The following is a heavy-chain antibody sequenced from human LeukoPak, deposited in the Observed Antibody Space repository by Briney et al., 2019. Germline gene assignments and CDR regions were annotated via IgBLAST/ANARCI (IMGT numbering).Heavy chain of an antibody. CDR1: GYTFTSYG. V-gene: IGHV1-18*01. J-gene: IGHJ5*02. Sequence: GASVKVSCEASGYTFTSYGISWVRQAPGQGLEWMGWISGYNGNTNYAQKFQGRVTMTTDTSTSTAYMELRGLRSDDTAVYYCARDYELLYSINCIDPWGQGTLVTVSS. D-gene: IGHD4-11*01. CDR3: ARDYELLYSINCIDP. CDR2: ISGYNGNT.